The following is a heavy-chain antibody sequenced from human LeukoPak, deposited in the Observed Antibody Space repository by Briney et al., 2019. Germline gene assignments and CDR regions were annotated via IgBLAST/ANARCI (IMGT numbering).Heavy chain of an antibody. CDR1: GSTFSSYG. V-gene: IGHV3-30*02. CDR3: AKDYDYVWGSYGWYFQH. D-gene: IGHD3-16*02. CDR2: IRYDGSNK. J-gene: IGHJ1*01. Sequence: PGGSLRLSCAASGSTFSSYGMHWVRQAPGKGLEWVAFIRYDGSNKYYADSVKGRFTISRDNSKNTLYLQMNSLRAEDTAVYYCAKDYDYVWGSYGWYFQHWGQGTLVTVSS.